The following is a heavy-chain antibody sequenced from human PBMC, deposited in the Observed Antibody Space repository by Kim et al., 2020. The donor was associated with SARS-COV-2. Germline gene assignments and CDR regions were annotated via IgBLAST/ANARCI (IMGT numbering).Heavy chain of an antibody. CDR1: GYTFTSYA. J-gene: IGHJ1*01. D-gene: IGHD3-10*01. V-gene: IGHV7-4-1*02. Sequence: ASVKVSCKASGYTFTSYAMNWVRQAPGQGLEWMGWINTNTGNPTYARGFTGQYVFSLDTSVSTTYLQISSLKAEDTAVYYCARSWFGEPGGEFQHWGQGTMGTVYS. CDR2: INTNTGNP. CDR3: ARSWFGEPGGEFQH.